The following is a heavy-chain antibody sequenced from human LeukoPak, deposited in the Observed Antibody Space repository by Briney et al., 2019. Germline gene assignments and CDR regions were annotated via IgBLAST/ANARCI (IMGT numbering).Heavy chain of an antibody. CDR1: GFTFSNAW. Sequence: GGSLRLSCAASGFTFSNAWMSWVRQAPGKGLEWVGRIKSKTDGGTTDYAAPVKGRFTISRDDSKNTLYLQMNSLKTEDTAVYYRTTRDQTYYYGSGSYLVDYWGQGTLVTVSS. CDR2: IKSKTDGGTT. V-gene: IGHV3-15*01. J-gene: IGHJ4*02. D-gene: IGHD3-10*01. CDR3: TTRDQTYYYGSGSYLVDY.